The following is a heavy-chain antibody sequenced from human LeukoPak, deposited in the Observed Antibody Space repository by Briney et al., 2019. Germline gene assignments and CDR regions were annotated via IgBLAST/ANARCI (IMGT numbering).Heavy chain of an antibody. CDR3: ARDPGVVPAAIGDYYYYYMDV. D-gene: IGHD2-2*01. CDR2: IYTSGST. V-gene: IGHV4-61*02. Sequence: PSETLSLTCTVSGGSISSGSYYWSWIRQPAGKGLEWIGRIYTSGSTNYNPSLKSRVTISVDTSKNQFSLKLSSVTAADTAVYYCARDPGVVPAAIGDYYYYYMDVWGKGTTVTVSS. CDR1: GGSISSGSYY. J-gene: IGHJ6*03.